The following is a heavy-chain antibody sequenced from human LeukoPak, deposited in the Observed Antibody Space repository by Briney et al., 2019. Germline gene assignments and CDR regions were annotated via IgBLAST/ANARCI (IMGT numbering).Heavy chain of an antibody. D-gene: IGHD6-6*01. CDR1: GFTFSSYA. CDR2: ISGSGGST. J-gene: IGHJ4*02. CDR3: AKGRGIAARRAYYFDY. Sequence: GGSLRLSCTASGFTFSSYAMSWVRQAPGKGLEWVSAISGSGGSTYYADSVKGRFTISRDNSKNTLYLQMNSLRAEDTAVYYCAKGRGIAARRAYYFDYWGQGTLVTVSS. V-gene: IGHV3-23*01.